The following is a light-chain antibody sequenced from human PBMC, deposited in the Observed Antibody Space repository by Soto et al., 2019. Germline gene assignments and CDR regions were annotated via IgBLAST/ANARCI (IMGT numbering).Light chain of an antibody. Sequence: EIVLTQSPGTLSLSPGERATLSCRASQSVRSSYLAWYQQKPGQAPRLLIYGASRRATGIPDRFSGSGSGTDFTLTISRLEPEDFAVYYCQQYGSSPRTFGQGTKVELK. CDR1: QSVRSSY. J-gene: IGKJ1*01. CDR3: QQYGSSPRT. V-gene: IGKV3-20*01. CDR2: GAS.